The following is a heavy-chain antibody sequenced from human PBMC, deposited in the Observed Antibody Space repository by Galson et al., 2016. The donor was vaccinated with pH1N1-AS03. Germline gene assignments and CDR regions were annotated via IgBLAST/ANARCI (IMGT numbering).Heavy chain of an antibody. D-gene: IGHD3-10*01. CDR2: IYYSGST. J-gene: IGHJ4*02. V-gene: IGHV4-59*01. CDR1: DGSIWSYY. CDR3: AGDPTWFGQQQHYFDS. Sequence: ETLSLTCTVSDGSIWSYYWSWIRQPPGKRLEWIANIYYSGSTNYNPSLKSRVTISADTSKNHFSLKLTSVTAADTAVYYCAGDPTWFGQQQHYFDSWGQGILVTVSS.